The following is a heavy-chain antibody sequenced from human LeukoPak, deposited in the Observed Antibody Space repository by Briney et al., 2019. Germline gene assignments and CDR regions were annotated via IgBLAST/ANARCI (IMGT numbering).Heavy chain of an antibody. CDR2: ISGSGGST. D-gene: IGHD3-3*01. V-gene: IGHV3-23*01. CDR3: ARDFARDSITIFGVVDY. Sequence: GGSLRLSCAASGFTFSGYAMSWVRQAPGKGLEWVSAISGSGGSTYYADSVKGRFTISRDNDKNSLYLQMNSLRVEDTAVYYCARDFARDSITIFGVVDYWGQGTLVTVSS. J-gene: IGHJ4*02. CDR1: GFTFSGYA.